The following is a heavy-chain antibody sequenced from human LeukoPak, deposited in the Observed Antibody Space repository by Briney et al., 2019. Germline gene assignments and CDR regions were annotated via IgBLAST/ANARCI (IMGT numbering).Heavy chain of an antibody. CDR3: ARESAVAGTRDY. J-gene: IGHJ4*02. CDR1: GFTFSSYW. D-gene: IGHD6-19*01. V-gene: IGHV3-7*01. Sequence: GGSLRLSCAASGFTFSSYWMSWVRQAPGKGLEWMANIKQDGSEKYYVDSVKGRVTISRDNAKNSLYLQMNRLRAEDTAVYYCARESAVAGTRDYWGQGTLVTVSS. CDR2: IKQDGSEK.